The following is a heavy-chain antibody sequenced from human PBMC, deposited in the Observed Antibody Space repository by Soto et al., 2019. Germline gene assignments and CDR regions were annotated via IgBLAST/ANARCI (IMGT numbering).Heavy chain of an antibody. J-gene: IGHJ4*02. CDR2: INPNNGGT. CDR1: GYSFTGNS. V-gene: IGHV1-2*04. D-gene: IGHD6-19*01. CDR3: VIQRGGFVY. Sequence: QVHLVQSGAEVKKPGASVRVSCKASGYSFTGNSMHWVRQAPGQGLEWLGWINPNNGGTNYAQKFQGWVTMTRYTSVSTAYMDLNRLKSDDTAVYYCVIQRGGFVYWGQGTLVTVSS.